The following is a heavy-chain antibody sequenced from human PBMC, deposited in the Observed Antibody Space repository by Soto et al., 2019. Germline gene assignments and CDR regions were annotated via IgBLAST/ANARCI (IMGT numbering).Heavy chain of an antibody. Sequence: PGGSLRLSCAASGFTFEDYTMHWVRQAPGKGLEWISLISWDGGSAFYADSVKGRITVTRDNSKSSLYLQMNSLRTEDTALYYCAKGGSYYESSGYYYDAFDMWGQGTMVTVSS. D-gene: IGHD3-22*01. CDR3: AKGGSYYESSGYYYDAFDM. CDR1: GFTFEDYT. J-gene: IGHJ3*02. V-gene: IGHV3-43*01. CDR2: ISWDGGSA.